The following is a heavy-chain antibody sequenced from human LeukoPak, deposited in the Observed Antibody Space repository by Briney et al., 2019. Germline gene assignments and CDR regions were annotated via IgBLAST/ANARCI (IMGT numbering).Heavy chain of an antibody. CDR1: GFTVSSNY. Sequence: GGSLRLSCAASGFTVSSNYMSWVRQAPGKGLEWVSVIYSGGSTYYADSVKGRFTIFRDNSKNTLYLQMNSLRAEDTAVYYCAKDQSTYYDILTGYYKEGYFDYWGQGTLVTVSS. CDR3: AKDQSTYYDILTGYYKEGYFDY. V-gene: IGHV3-53*01. J-gene: IGHJ4*02. D-gene: IGHD3-9*01. CDR2: IYSGGST.